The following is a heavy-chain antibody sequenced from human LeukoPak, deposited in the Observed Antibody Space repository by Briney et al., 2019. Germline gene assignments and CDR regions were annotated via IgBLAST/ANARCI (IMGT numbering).Heavy chain of an antibody. Sequence: ASVKVSCKASGYTFTSYDINWVRQATGQGLEWMGWMNPNSGNTGYAQKFQGRATITRNTSISTAYMELSSLRSEDTAVYYCARSYYYDSSGYYYGNWFDPWGQGTLVTVSS. J-gene: IGHJ5*02. CDR1: GYTFTSYD. V-gene: IGHV1-8*03. CDR3: ARSYYYDSSGYYYGNWFDP. CDR2: MNPNSGNT. D-gene: IGHD3-22*01.